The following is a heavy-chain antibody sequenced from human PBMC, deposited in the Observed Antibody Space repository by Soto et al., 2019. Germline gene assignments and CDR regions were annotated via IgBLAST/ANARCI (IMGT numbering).Heavy chain of an antibody. D-gene: IGHD5-12*01. CDR3: ATEATYSGYDPHPT. V-gene: IGHV3-15*07. Sequence: EVQLVESGGGLVKPGGSLRLSCATSGFPFSNAWMNWVRQVPGRGLEWVGLIKSKAEGGATDYAAPAKGRFTISRDDSKSTGFLQMDSLNTEDTAVYYCATEATYSGYDPHPTWGQGALVTVAS. CDR1: GFPFSNAW. CDR2: IKSKAEGGAT. J-gene: IGHJ4*02.